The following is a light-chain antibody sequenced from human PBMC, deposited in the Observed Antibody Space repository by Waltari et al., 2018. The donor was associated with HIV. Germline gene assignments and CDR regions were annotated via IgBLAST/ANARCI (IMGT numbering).Light chain of an antibody. CDR1: SATTGANF. CDR2: RDN. CDR3: AVLDDTLGGGV. Sequence: QSVLTQPPSASGTTGQTVTIPCSRGSATTGANFVFWFQQFPGTAPKLLLYRDNRRHSGVPARFSGSKSGTSASLTISGLRSDDEAHYFCAVLDDTLGGGVFGGGTKLTVL. J-gene: IGLJ2*01. V-gene: IGLV1-47*01.